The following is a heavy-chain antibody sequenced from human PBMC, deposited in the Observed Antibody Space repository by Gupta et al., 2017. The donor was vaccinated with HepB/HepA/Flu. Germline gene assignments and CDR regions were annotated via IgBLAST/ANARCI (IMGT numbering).Heavy chain of an antibody. Sequence: QVQLVQSRAEGKKPGSSVKVSCKASGATFSNPGIIWVRQAPGQGLEWMGGIGTMFGRADDAQEYQDRVTVTADRFTSTAYMELSGLTSQDTAVYNCARATCSGIDCPHPCYYYYLDIWGRGTTVTVSS. CDR1: GATFSNPG. V-gene: IGHV1-69*06. CDR2: IGTMFGRA. D-gene: IGHD2-15*01. J-gene: IGHJ6*03. CDR3: ARATCSGIDCPHPCYYYYLDI.